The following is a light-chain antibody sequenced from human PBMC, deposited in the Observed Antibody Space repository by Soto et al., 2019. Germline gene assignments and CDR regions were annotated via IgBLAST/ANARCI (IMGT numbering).Light chain of an antibody. Sequence: DIPMTQSTSSLSASVGDRVTITCRASQSISNYLNWYQQKPGKAPKLLIYAASSLQSGVPSRFSGSGSGTDFTLTISSLQPEDFATYSCQQSYTTLFTFGPGTNVDI. V-gene: IGKV1-39*01. CDR2: AAS. CDR3: QQSYTTLFT. J-gene: IGKJ3*01. CDR1: QSISNY.